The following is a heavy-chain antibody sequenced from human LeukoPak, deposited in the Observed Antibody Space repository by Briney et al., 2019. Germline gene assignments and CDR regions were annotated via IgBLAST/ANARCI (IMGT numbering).Heavy chain of an antibody. V-gene: IGHV4-30-4*01. Sequence: PSETLSLTSTLSVDSISSGDYYWTSIRQPPGNGLEWIGYIYYNAITYYKPSLKSRVIISVDQPKKQFSLKLSSVSAADTAVYYCGGAVTGYYLSHYYFPYWGRGTLVTVSS. CDR1: VDSISSGDYY. CDR3: GGAVTGYYLSHYYFPY. CDR2: IYYNAIT. D-gene: IGHD3-9*01. J-gene: IGHJ4*02.